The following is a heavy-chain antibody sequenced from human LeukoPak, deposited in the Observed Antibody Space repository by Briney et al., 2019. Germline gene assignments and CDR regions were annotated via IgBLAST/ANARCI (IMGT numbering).Heavy chain of an antibody. J-gene: IGHJ2*01. CDR2: IYTSGST. D-gene: IGHD3-3*01. CDR1: GGSIRRNSDY. CDR3: ARCQEITIFGVVQDTWYFDL. Sequence: SETLSLNCTVAGGSIRRNSDYWSWIRHPAGKGREGIGRIYTSGSTNYNPYLKSRVTMSVDTSKNKFYLKLSSVTAEDTAVYYCARCQEITIFGVVQDTWYFDLWGRGTLLTVSS. V-gene: IGHV4-4*07.